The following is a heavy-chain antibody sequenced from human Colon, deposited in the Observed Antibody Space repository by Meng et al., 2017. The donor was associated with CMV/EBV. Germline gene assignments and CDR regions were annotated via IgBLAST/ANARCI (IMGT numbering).Heavy chain of an antibody. CDR3: ARRNSSSWYQNYYHAMDV. CDR1: EFSFNDYE. J-gene: IGHJ6*02. V-gene: IGHV3-48*03. CDR2: ISGTGSLI. D-gene: IGHD6-13*01. Sequence: LSLTCVASEFSFNDYEMNWVHQAPGRGLEWISYISGTGSLIKYADSVRGRFTISRDNAKKSVFLQMSSLRAEDTAVYYCARRNSSSWYQNYYHAMDVWGQGTTVTVSS.